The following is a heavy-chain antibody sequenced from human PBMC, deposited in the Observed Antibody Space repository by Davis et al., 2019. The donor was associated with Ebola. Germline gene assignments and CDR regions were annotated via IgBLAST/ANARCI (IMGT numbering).Heavy chain of an antibody. J-gene: IGHJ6*02. Sequence: GESLKISCAVSGFNVRNNYLNWVRQAPGKGLQWVSVIYADGSTYYADSVKGRFTISRDNAKNSLYLQMSSLRAEDAAIYYCARAQLRATTFVRTGGMDVWGQGTTVTVSS. CDR3: ARAQLRATTFVRTGGMDV. V-gene: IGHV3-53*01. CDR2: IYADGST. CDR1: GFNVRNNY. D-gene: IGHD1-26*01.